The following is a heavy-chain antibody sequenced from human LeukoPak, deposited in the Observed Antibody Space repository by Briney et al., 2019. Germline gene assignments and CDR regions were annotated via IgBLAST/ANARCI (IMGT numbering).Heavy chain of an antibody. Sequence: SETLSLTCTVSGGSISSGDYYWSWIRQPPGKGLKWIGYIYYSGSTYYNPSLKSRVTISVDTSKNQFSLKLSSVTAADTAVYYCARGGFYGSSGYYSDYWGQGTLVTVSS. D-gene: IGHD3-22*01. J-gene: IGHJ4*02. V-gene: IGHV4-30-4*01. CDR3: ARGGFYGSSGYYSDY. CDR2: IYYSGST. CDR1: GGSISSGDYY.